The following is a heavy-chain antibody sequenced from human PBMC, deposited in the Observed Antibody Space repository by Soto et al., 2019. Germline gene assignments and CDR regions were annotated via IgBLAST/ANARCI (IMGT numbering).Heavy chain of an antibody. CDR1: GYPFDSFD. J-gene: IGHJ4*02. Sequence: QVQLVQSGAEVKKPGASVKVSCEASGYPFDSFDINWVRQAAGQGLEWMGCMNPDSGDTAVAQRLQDRIIMTRTTXXXXXXXXXXXXXXXXXXXXXXXXXXXXXXXXXDDYWGQGTLVTVSS. CDR3: XXXXXXXXXXXDDY. CDR2: MNPDSGDT. V-gene: IGHV1-8*01.